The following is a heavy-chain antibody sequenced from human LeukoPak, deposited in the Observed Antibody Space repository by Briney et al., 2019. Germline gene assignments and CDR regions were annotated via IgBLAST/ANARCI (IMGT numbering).Heavy chain of an antibody. CDR1: GFTFSFYA. CDR3: AKDFYSSTSGGFDY. J-gene: IGHJ4*02. CDR2: VSGSGGST. D-gene: IGHD6-13*01. V-gene: IGHV3-23*01. Sequence: PGGSLRLSCAASGFTFSFYAMSWVRQAPRKELEWVSAVSGSGGSTYYPDSVKGRFTISRDNSKNTLYLQMNSLRAEDTAVYYCAKDFYSSTSGGFDYWGQGTLVTVSS.